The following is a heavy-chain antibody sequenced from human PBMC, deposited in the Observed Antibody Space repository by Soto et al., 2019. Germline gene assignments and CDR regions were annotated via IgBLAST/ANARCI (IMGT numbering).Heavy chain of an antibody. CDR2: ISNSGSTI. CDR3: ARSFWSGYYPPPHYFDY. Sequence: QVQLVESGGGLVKPGGSLRLSCAASGFTFSDFYMSWIRQAPGKGLEWVSYISNSGSTIYYPDYVKGRFTISRDNAKNSLYLQMNSLRAEDTAVYYCARSFWSGYYPPPHYFDYWGQGTLVTVSS. CDR1: GFTFSDFY. D-gene: IGHD3-3*01. J-gene: IGHJ4*02. V-gene: IGHV3-11*01.